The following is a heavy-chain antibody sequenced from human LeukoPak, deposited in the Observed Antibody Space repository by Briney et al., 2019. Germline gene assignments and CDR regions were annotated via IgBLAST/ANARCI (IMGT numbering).Heavy chain of an antibody. CDR3: ARGRKPIFDY. Sequence: SETLSLTCAVYGGSFSGYYWSWIRQPPGKGLEWIGEINHSGSTNYNPSLKSRVTISVDTSKNQLSLKLSSVTAADTAVYYCARGRKPIFDYWGQGTLVTVSS. CDR1: GGSFSGYY. CDR2: INHSGST. D-gene: IGHD1-14*01. J-gene: IGHJ4*02. V-gene: IGHV4-34*01.